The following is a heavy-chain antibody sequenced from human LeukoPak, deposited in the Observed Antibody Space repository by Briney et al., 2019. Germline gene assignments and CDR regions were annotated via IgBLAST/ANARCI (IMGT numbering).Heavy chain of an antibody. Sequence: GESLKISCKGSGYTFTTSWIGLVRQMPGKGLEWMGIIYPADSDTRYSPSFQGQVTISADKSISTAYLQWSSLKASDTAMYYCARVYGAKFDYWGQGTLVTVSS. CDR3: ARVYGAKFDY. CDR1: GYTFTTSW. D-gene: IGHD4-23*01. CDR2: IYPADSDT. V-gene: IGHV5-51*01. J-gene: IGHJ4*02.